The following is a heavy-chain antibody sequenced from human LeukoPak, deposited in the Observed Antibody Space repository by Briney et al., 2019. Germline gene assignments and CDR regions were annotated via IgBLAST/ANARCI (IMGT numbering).Heavy chain of an antibody. CDR2: ISSSGSTI. CDR3: AKDSWLYYDILTGYCPAYFDY. D-gene: IGHD3-9*01. J-gene: IGHJ4*02. Sequence: GGSLRLSCAASGFTFSSYEMNWVRQAPGKGLEWVSYISSSGSTIYYADSVKGRFTISRDNAKNSLYLQMNSLRAEDTALYYCAKDSWLYYDILTGYCPAYFDYWGQGTLVTVSS. V-gene: IGHV3-48*03. CDR1: GFTFSSYE.